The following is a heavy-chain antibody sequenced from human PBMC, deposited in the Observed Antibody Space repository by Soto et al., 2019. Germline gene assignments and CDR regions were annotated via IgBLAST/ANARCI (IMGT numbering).Heavy chain of an antibody. Sequence: PSETLSLTCAVYGGSFSGYYWTWIRQPPGTGLEWIGYNYYSGSTNYNPSLKSRITISVDTSKNQFSLKLSSVTASDMAVFYCVRGRMLVSPQYNSFDPWGQGPLVTSSS. D-gene: IGHD2-8*01. CDR1: GGSFSGYY. CDR2: NYYSGST. CDR3: VRGRMLVSPQYNSFDP. J-gene: IGHJ5*02. V-gene: IGHV4-34*01.